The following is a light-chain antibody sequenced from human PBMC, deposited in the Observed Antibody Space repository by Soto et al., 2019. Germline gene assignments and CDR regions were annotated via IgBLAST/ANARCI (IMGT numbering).Light chain of an antibody. CDR3: QQYGSSPST. Sequence: EIVLTQSPCTLSLSPGERGTLSCRASQNLGSGYLAWYQQKPGQAPRILIYAASSRATGIPDRFSGSGSGTDFSLTISRLEPEDFAVYYCQQYGSSPSTFGQGTRLETK. CDR1: QNLGSGY. V-gene: IGKV3-20*01. J-gene: IGKJ5*01. CDR2: AAS.